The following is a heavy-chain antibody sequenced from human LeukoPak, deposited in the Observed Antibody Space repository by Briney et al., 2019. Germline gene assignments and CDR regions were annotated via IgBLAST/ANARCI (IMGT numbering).Heavy chain of an antibody. Sequence: GSLRLSCAVSGFTFSSYAMSWVRQAPAKGREWVSVISGSGGRTYYADSVKGRFTISRDNSKNTLYLQMNSLRAEDTAVYYCAKVEPGLWGQGTLVTVSS. CDR1: GFTFSSYA. J-gene: IGHJ4*02. V-gene: IGHV3-23*01. CDR3: AKVEPGL. CDR2: ISGSGGRT.